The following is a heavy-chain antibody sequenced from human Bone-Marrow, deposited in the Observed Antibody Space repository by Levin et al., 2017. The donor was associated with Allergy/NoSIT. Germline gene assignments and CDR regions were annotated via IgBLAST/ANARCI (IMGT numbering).Heavy chain of an antibody. CDR1: GGSISSDNW. Sequence: KPSETLSLTCAVSGGSISSDNWWTWVRQFPGKGLEWIGEIYHSGSTNYNPSLRSRVTISLDKSKNQFSLKLSSVTAADTAVYYCAGYSRGWQLPPADYWGQGTLVTVSS. D-gene: IGHD2-21*01. CDR3: AGYSRGWQLPPADY. CDR2: IYHSGST. J-gene: IGHJ4*02. V-gene: IGHV4-4*02.